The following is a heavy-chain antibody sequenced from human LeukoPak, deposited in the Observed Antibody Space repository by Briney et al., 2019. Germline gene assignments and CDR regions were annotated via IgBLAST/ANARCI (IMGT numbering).Heavy chain of an antibody. V-gene: IGHV1-69*05. Sequence: SVKVSCKASGGTFSSYAISWVRQAPRQGLEWMGGIIPIYGTANYQQKCQGRVTITTDESTSTAYMELSSLRSEDTAVYYCASPYYYDSSGYQRAHWYFDLWGRGTLVTVSS. D-gene: IGHD3-22*01. CDR1: GGTFSSYA. CDR3: ASPYYYDSSGYQRAHWYFDL. CDR2: IIPIYGTA. J-gene: IGHJ2*01.